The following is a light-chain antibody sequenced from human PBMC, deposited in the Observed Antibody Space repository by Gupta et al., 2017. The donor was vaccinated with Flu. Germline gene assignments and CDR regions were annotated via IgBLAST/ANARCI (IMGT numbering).Light chain of an antibody. V-gene: IGKV1-12*02. CDR2: AAS. CDR3: QQAARSPYS. CDR1: FDIDRW. J-gene: IGKJ2*03. Sequence: PSSVSASVGDRVTITCRASFDIDRWLAWYQQKPGKAPKLLIYAASSLYSGGPSRFSGTSSGTDFTLTIYNLQPEDFATYDCQQAARSPYSFGQGTKLEI.